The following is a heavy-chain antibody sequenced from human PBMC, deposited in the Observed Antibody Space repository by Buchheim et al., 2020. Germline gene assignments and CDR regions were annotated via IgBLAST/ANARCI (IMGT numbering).Heavy chain of an antibody. D-gene: IGHD5-24*01. Sequence: QVQLVESGGGVVQPGRSLRLSCAASGFTFSSYAMHWVRQAPGKGLEWVAVISYDGSNKYYADSVKGRFTISRDNSKNTLYLQMNSLRAEDTAVYYCARGVQRWLQLSGHIDYWGQRTL. V-gene: IGHV3-30*04. CDR2: ISYDGSNK. CDR1: GFTFSSYA. CDR3: ARGVQRWLQLSGHIDY. J-gene: IGHJ4*02.